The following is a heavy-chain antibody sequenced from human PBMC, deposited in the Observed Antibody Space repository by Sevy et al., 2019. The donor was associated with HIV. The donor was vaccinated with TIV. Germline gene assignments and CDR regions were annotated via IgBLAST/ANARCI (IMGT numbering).Heavy chain of an antibody. D-gene: IGHD3-9*01. J-gene: IGHJ4*02. V-gene: IGHV3-23*01. CDR3: ARNFVPDTTSYFGPLDY. CDR2: IRGAGSIT. Sequence: GGSLRLSCAASGFTFNSYAMNWVLQAPGKGLEWLSAIRGAGSITFYADSVKGRFTISRDNSRNTLYLQMNSLRAEDTAIYYCARNFVPDTTSYFGPLDYWGRGTLVTVSS. CDR1: GFTFNSYA.